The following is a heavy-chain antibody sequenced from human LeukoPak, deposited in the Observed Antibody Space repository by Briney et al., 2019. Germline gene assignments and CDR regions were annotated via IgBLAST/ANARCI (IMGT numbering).Heavy chain of an antibody. V-gene: IGHV5-51*01. CDR3: ARRDGDLGRLDY. CDR1: GYSFTSYW. Sequence: GESLQISCNGSGYSFTSYWIGWVRQMPGKGREWMGIIYPGDSDTRHSPSFQGQVTISADKSISTAYLQWSSLKASDTAMYYCARRDGDLGRLDYWGQGTLVTVSS. CDR2: IYPGDSDT. D-gene: IGHD4-17*01. J-gene: IGHJ4*02.